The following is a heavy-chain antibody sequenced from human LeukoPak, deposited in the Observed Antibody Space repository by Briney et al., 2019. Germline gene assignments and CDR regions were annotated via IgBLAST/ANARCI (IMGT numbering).Heavy chain of an antibody. Sequence: SQTLSLTCTVSGGSISSGSYYWSWIRQPAGKGLEWIGRIYTSGSTNYNPSLKSRVTISVDTSKNQFSLKLSSVTAADTAVYYCARDPFGVPPVLWGQGTLVTVSS. CDR2: IYTSGST. CDR1: GGSISSGSYY. V-gene: IGHV4-61*02. CDR3: ARDPFGVPPVL. J-gene: IGHJ4*02. D-gene: IGHD1-14*01.